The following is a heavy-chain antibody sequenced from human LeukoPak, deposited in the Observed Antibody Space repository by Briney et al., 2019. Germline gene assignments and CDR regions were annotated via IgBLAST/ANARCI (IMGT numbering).Heavy chain of an antibody. J-gene: IGHJ4*02. V-gene: IGHV3-23*01. CDR1: GFTFSSYA. CDR3: AKVFPRYYYDSSGYPFDY. D-gene: IGHD3-22*01. CDR2: ISGSGGST. Sequence: GGSLRLSCAASGFTFSSYAMSWVRQAPGKGLEWVSAISGSGGSTYYADSVKGRFTISRDNSKNTLYLQMNSLRAEDTAVYHCAKVFPRYYYDSSGYPFDYWGQGTLVTVSS.